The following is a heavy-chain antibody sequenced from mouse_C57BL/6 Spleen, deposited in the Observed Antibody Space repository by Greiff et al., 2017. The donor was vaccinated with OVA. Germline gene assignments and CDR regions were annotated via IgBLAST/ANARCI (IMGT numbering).Heavy chain of an antibody. CDR3: ARENYYDYDEGRPWFAY. CDR2: INPNNGGT. CDR1: GYTFTDYY. Sequence: VQLQQSGPELVKPGASVKISCKASGYTFTDYYMNWVKQSHGKSLEWIGDINPNNGGTSYNQKFKGKATLTVDKSSSTAYMELRSLTSEDSAVYYCARENYYDYDEGRPWFAYWGQGTLVTVSA. V-gene: IGHV1-26*01. D-gene: IGHD2-4*01. J-gene: IGHJ3*01.